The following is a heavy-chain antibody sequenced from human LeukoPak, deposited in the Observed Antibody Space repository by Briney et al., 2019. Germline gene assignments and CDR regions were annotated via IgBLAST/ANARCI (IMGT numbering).Heavy chain of an antibody. Sequence: TLSLTCTVSDYSISSGYGYYWGWIRQPPGKGLEWIGNIYHSGITYYNHFNSSLKSRVTISIDTSKNQFSLRLTSVTAADTAVYFCATLVSTRYYFDYWGQGTLVTVSS. D-gene: IGHD5/OR15-5a*01. CDR1: DYSISSGYGYY. CDR3: ATLVSTRYYFDY. J-gene: IGHJ4*02. V-gene: IGHV4-38-2*02. CDR2: IYHSGIT.